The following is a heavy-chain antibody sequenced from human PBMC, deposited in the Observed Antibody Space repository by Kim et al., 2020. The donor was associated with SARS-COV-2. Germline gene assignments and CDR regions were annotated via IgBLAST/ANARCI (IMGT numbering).Heavy chain of an antibody. CDR1: GGSFSGYY. Sequence: SETLSLTCAVYGGSFSGYYWSWIRQPPGKGLEWIGEINHSGSTNYNPSLKSRVTISVDTSKNQFSLKLSSVTAADTAVYYCATPGGSWYGGGEDWFDPWGQGTLVTVSS. D-gene: IGHD6-13*01. V-gene: IGHV4-34*01. CDR2: INHSGST. CDR3: ATPGGSWYGGGEDWFDP. J-gene: IGHJ5*02.